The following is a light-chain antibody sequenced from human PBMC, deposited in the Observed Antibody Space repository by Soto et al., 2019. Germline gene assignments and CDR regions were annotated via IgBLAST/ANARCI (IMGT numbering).Light chain of an antibody. CDR1: QSVSGN. CDR2: GAS. CDR3: QQYNNWPQT. J-gene: IGKJ1*01. Sequence: EIVMTQSPATLSVSPGERATLSCRASQSVSGNLAWYQQKPGHAPRLLIYGASTRATGIPARFSGSGSGTEFTLTISSLQSEDFAVYYCQQYNNWPQTFGQGTKVEIK. V-gene: IGKV3D-15*01.